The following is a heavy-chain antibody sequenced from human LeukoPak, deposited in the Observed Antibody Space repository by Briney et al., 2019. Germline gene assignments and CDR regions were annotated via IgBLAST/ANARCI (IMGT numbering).Heavy chain of an antibody. CDR3: ARLAMVRGVIRATYYYYMDV. V-gene: IGHV4-4*09. Sequence: SETLSLTCTVSGGSISSYHWSWIRQPPGKGLEWIGYIYTSGSTNYNPSLKSRVTISVDTSKNQFSLKLSSVTAADTAVYYCARLAMVRGVIRATYYYYMDVWGKGTTVTVSS. CDR2: IYTSGST. CDR1: GGSISSYH. D-gene: IGHD3-10*01. J-gene: IGHJ6*03.